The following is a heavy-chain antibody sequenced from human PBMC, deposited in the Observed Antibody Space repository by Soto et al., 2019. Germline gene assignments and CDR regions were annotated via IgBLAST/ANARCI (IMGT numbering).Heavy chain of an antibody. CDR3: ARHERSRGYLYSDYDSGSE. CDR2: IYYTEGT. V-gene: IGHV4-39*01. J-gene: IGHJ4*02. CDR1: GASITSNSY. Sequence: QLQLQESGPGLVKASETLSLTCTVSGASITSNSYWAWIRQPPGKGLEWIGSIYYTEGTSSNPSRRSRVTMSVDTSNNQFSLRLSSVTAADTAVYYCARHERSRGYLYSDYDSGSEWGQGTLVTVSS. D-gene: IGHD5-12*01.